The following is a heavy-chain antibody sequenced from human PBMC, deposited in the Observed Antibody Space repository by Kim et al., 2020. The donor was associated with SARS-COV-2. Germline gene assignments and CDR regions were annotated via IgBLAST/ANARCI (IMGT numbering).Heavy chain of an antibody. CDR1: GGSFSAYY. V-gene: IGHV4-34*01. CDR2: INYSGNT. J-gene: IGHJ4*02. Sequence: SETLSLTCAVSGGSFSAYYLTWIRQPPGKGLEWIGEINYSGNTNCIPSPKSRVTMSVDTSKNQFSLRLSSVTAADTAVYYCASNPNDIRVGSDNWGLGTL. D-gene: IGHD3-9*01. CDR3: ASNPNDIRVGSDN.